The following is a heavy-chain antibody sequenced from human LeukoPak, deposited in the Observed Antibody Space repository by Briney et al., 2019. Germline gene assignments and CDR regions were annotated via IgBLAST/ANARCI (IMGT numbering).Heavy chain of an antibody. D-gene: IGHD5-12*01. J-gene: IGHJ4*02. CDR3: ARARATFRYGGLQYYFDY. Sequence: ASVKVSCKASGYTFTSYGISWVRQAPGQGLEWMGWISACNGNTNYAQKLQGRVTMTTDTSTSTAYMELRSLRSDDTAVYYCARARATFRYGGLQYYFDYWGQGTLVTVSS. CDR1: GYTFTSYG. CDR2: ISACNGNT. V-gene: IGHV1-18*01.